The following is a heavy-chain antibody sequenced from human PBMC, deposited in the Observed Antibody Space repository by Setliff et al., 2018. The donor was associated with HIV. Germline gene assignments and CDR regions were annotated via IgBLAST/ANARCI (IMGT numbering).Heavy chain of an antibody. Sequence: PGGSLRLSCAASGFTFSSYSMNWVRQAPGKGLEWVSYISSSSSTIYYADSVKGRFTISRDNAKNSLYLQMSSLRAEDTAVYYCAAWGYCSTNSCPYYYYYYMYVWDKGTTVTVSS. V-gene: IGHV3-48*01. D-gene: IGHD2-2*01. CDR2: ISSSSSTI. CDR3: AAWGYCSTNSCPYYYYYYMYV. J-gene: IGHJ6*03. CDR1: GFTFSSYS.